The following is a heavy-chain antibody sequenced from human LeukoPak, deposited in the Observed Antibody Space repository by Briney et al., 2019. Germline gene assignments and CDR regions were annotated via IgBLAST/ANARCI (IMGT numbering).Heavy chain of an antibody. CDR2: INPNSGGT. CDR1: GYTFTSYY. CDR3: ARGTRFRVVTAIPVY. D-gene: IGHD2-21*02. V-gene: IGHV1-2*02. J-gene: IGHJ4*02. Sequence: ASVKVSCKASGYTFTSYYMHWVRQAPGQGLEWMGWINPNSGGTNYAQKFQGRVTMTRDTSISTAYMELSRLRSDDTAVYYCARGTRFRVVTAIPVYWGQGTLVTVSS.